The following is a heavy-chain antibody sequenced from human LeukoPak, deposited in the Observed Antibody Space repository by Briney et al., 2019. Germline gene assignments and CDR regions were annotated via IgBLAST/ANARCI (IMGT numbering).Heavy chain of an antibody. D-gene: IGHD2-15*01. CDR2: IYSGGST. CDR1: GFTVSSNY. CDR3: ARDHCSGGSCYPRDGMDV. Sequence: PGGSLGLSCAASGFTVSSNYMSWVRQAPGEGLEWVSVIYSGGSTYYADSVKGRFTISRHNSKNTLYLQMNSLRAEDTAVYYCARDHCSGGSCYPRDGMDVWGQGTTVTVSS. V-gene: IGHV3-53*04. J-gene: IGHJ6*02.